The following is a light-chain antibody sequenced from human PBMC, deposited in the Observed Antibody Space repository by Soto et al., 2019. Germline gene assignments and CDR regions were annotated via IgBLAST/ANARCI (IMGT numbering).Light chain of an antibody. CDR1: QSISSW. CDR3: QQDNSYST. V-gene: IGKV1-5*03. CDR2: KAS. J-gene: IGKJ1*01. Sequence: DIQMTQSPSTLSASVGDRVTITCRASQSISSWLAWYQQKPGKAPKLLIYKASSLESGVPSRFSGSGSGTEFTRTISSLQHDDFATYYCQQDNSYSTFGQGTKVEIK.